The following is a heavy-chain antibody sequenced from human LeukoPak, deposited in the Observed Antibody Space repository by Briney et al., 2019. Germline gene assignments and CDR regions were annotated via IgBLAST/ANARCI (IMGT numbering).Heavy chain of an antibody. D-gene: IGHD6-13*01. CDR2: IRYDGSNK. CDR3: AKVGSLAASSRAYYYMDV. V-gene: IGHV3-30*02. J-gene: IGHJ6*03. Sequence: QPGRSLRLSCAASGFTFSSYAMHWVRQAPGKGLEWVAFIRYDGSNKYYADSVKGRFTISRDNSKNTLYLQMNSLRAEDTAVYYCAKVGSLAASSRAYYYMDVWGKGTTVTVSS. CDR1: GFTFSSYA.